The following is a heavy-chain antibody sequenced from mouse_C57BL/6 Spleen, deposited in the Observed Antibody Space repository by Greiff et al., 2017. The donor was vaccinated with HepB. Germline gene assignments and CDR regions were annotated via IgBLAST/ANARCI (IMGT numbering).Heavy chain of an antibody. Sequence: EVQLQQSGAELVRPGASVKLSCTASGFNIKDDYMHWVKQRPEQGLEWIGWIDPENGDTEYASKFQGKATITADTSSNTAYLQLSSLTSDDTAVYYCTAGTSAYFDVWGTGTTVTVSS. J-gene: IGHJ1*03. CDR2: IDPENGDT. D-gene: IGHD2-14*01. V-gene: IGHV14-4*01. CDR3: TAGTSAYFDV. CDR1: GFNIKDDY.